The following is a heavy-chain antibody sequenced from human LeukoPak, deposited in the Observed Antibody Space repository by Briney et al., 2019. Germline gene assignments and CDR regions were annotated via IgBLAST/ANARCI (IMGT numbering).Heavy chain of an antibody. D-gene: IGHD6-13*01. CDR1: GFTFSRYG. CDR2: IPFDGSNK. Sequence: PGGSLRLSCAASGFTFSRYGLHWVRQAPGKGLEWVSFIPFDGSNKYYADSVKGRFTISRDNSKNTLFLQMNSLSSEDTAVYYCAKFAATGNTGRFDYWGQGTLVTVSS. J-gene: IGHJ4*02. V-gene: IGHV3-30*02. CDR3: AKFAATGNTGRFDY.